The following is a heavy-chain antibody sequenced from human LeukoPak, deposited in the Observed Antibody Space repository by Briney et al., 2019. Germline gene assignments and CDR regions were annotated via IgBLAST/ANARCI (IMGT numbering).Heavy chain of an antibody. V-gene: IGHV1-8*02. D-gene: IGHD5-24*01. J-gene: IGHJ4*02. Sequence: GASVKVSCKASGYTFTSYDINWVRQATGQGLEWMGWMNPNSGNTGYAQKFQGRVTMTRDTSTSTVYMELSSLRSEDTAVYYCARDLGTGWLQLLPGFDYWGQGTLVTVSS. CDR2: MNPNSGNT. CDR1: GYTFTSYD. CDR3: ARDLGTGWLQLLPGFDY.